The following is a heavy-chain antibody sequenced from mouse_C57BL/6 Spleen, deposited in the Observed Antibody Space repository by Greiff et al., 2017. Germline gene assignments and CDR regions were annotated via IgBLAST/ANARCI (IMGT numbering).Heavy chain of an antibody. Sequence: QVQLQQPGTELVKPGASVKLSCKASGYSFTSYWMHWVKQRPGQGLEWIGNINPSNGGTNYNEKFKSKATLTVDKSSSTAYMQLSSLTSEDSAVYYCAREGGGYYALFAYWGQGTLVTVSA. CDR2: INPSNGGT. V-gene: IGHV1-53*01. J-gene: IGHJ3*01. CDR1: GYSFTSYW. CDR3: AREGGGYYALFAY. D-gene: IGHD2-3*01.